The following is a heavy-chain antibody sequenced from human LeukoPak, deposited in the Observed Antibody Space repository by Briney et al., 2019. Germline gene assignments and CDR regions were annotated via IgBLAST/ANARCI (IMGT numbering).Heavy chain of an antibody. CDR2: VSDRGGT. V-gene: IGHV4-59*12. CDR1: GSSISDSY. CDR3: ATNALLVPSTFDS. J-gene: IGHJ4*02. Sequence: SETLSLTCSVSGSSISDSYWSWIRQPPGKQMEWIGFVSDRGGTTYNPSLRSRVNISLDTSQNQFSLKVTSVTAADTAVYYCATNALLVPSTFDSWGRGTLVIVSS. D-gene: IGHD6-6*01.